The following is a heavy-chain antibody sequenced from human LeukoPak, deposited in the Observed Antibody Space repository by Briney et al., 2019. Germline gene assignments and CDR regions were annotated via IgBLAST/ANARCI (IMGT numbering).Heavy chain of an antibody. Sequence: GGSLRLSCAASGFTFSGYAMSWVRQAPGKGLEWVSAISGSGGSTYYADSVKGRFTISRDNSKNTLYLQMNSLRAEDTAVYYCAKDALTGTTRASAYFDYWGQGTLVTVSS. CDR1: GFTFSGYA. CDR3: AKDALTGTTRASAYFDY. J-gene: IGHJ4*02. D-gene: IGHD1-7*01. CDR2: ISGSGGST. V-gene: IGHV3-23*01.